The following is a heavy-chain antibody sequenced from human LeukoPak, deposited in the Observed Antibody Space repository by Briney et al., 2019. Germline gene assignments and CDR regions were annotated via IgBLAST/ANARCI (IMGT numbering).Heavy chain of an antibody. CDR1: GLTGSHNY. J-gene: IGHJ5*02. D-gene: IGHD4-17*01. Sequence: PGGSLRLSRAASGLTGSHNYVSWVRQAPGKGLEWVSAIHTSGDTCYADSVKGRFTISRDTSKNTLYLQINGLRVEDTAVYYCIVFGDSNHWGQGTLVTVSS. V-gene: IGHV3-53*01. CDR3: IVFGDSNH. CDR2: IHTSGDT.